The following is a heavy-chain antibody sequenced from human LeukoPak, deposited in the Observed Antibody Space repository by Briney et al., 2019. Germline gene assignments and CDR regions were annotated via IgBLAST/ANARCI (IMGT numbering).Heavy chain of an antibody. CDR3: ATTSALLSGYSSSWYRSDAFDI. Sequence: PGGSLRLSCAASGFTFSRLAMTWVRQAPGKGLEWVSTISASGPYYADAVRGRFTISRDNSRNTLSLQMDSLRAEDTAVYYCATTSALLSGYSSSWYRSDAFDIWGQGTMVTVSS. CDR1: GFTFSRLA. CDR2: ISASGP. J-gene: IGHJ3*02. D-gene: IGHD6-13*01. V-gene: IGHV3-23*01.